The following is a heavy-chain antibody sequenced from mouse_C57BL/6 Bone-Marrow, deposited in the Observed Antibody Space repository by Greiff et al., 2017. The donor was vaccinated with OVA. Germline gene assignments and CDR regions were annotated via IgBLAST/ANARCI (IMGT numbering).Heavy chain of an antibody. CDR1: GFTFSDYY. CDR2: ISNGGGST. V-gene: IGHV5-12*01. D-gene: IGHD4-1*02. J-gene: IGHJ3*01. CDR3: ARFNWDNAY. Sequence: EVKLMESGGGLVQPGGSLKLSCAASGFTFSDYYMYWVRQTPEKRLEWVAYISNGGGSTYYPDTVKGRFTISRDNAKNTLYLQMSRLKAEDTAMYYCARFNWDNAYWGQGTLVTVSA.